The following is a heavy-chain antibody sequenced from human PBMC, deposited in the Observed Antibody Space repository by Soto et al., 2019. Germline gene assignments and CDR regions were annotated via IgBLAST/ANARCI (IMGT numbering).Heavy chain of an antibody. CDR3: ARGNPFNYAGFDV. CDR1: GCTFSDFD. V-gene: IGHV1-8*01. CDR2: MNVKSGDT. J-gene: IGHJ6*02. D-gene: IGHD3-16*01. Sequence: QAHRGQSGAELKRPGASVRVSCKASGCTFSDFDINWLRGASEQGPKWMGGMNVKSGDTFFAQRFQGKFNMTRVTSLSTGYMEVGSLTSDDTAMYYCARGNPFNYAGFDVWGQGTTVAVSS.